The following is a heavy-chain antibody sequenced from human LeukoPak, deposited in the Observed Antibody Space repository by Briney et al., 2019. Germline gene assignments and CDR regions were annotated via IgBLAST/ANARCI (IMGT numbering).Heavy chain of an antibody. V-gene: IGHV3-23*01. J-gene: IGHJ4*02. CDR2: ISGSGGST. CDR1: GFTFSSYA. Sequence: LTGGSLRLSCAASGFTFSSYAMSWVRQAPGKGLEWVSAISGSGGSTYYADSVKGRFTISRDNSKNTLYLQMNSLRAEDTAVYYCTVLSSGWYGDYWGQGTLVTVSS. CDR3: TVLSSGWYGDY. D-gene: IGHD6-19*01.